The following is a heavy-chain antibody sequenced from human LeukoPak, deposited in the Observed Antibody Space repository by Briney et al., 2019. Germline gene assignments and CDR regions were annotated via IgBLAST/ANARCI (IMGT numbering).Heavy chain of an antibody. CDR1: GAPISSY. J-gene: IGHJ4*02. D-gene: IGHD3-16*01. Sequence: SETLSLTCSVSGAPISSYWSWIRQPAGKGLEWIGRIYGSGSTKYNPSLQSRVTMSLDTSKNQVSLKMTSVTAADTAVYYCARQLDHYDNIYYFDYWGQGTLVTVSS. V-gene: IGHV4-4*07. CDR2: IYGSGST. CDR3: ARQLDHYDNIYYFDY.